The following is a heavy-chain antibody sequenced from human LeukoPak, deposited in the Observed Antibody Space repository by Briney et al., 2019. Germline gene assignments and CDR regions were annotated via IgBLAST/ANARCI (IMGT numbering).Heavy chain of an antibody. CDR3: AKDFFTVTTSPFDY. CDR1: GFTFSSYG. Sequence: PGGSLRLSCAASGFTFSSYGVHWVRQAPGKGLEWVAFIRYDGSNKYYADSVKGRFTISRDNSKNTLYLQMNSLRAEDTAVYYCAKDFFTVTTSPFDYWGQGTLVTVSS. V-gene: IGHV3-30*02. D-gene: IGHD4-17*01. CDR2: IRYDGSNK. J-gene: IGHJ4*02.